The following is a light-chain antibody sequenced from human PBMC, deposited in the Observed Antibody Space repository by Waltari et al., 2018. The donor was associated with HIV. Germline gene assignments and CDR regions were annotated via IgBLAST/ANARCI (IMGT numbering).Light chain of an antibody. Sequence: QSVLTQPPSVSAAPGQTVTISCSGNSSNIGNNYVSWYQQLPGTAPKLLSYENTKRPSGIPHRFPGSKSGTSATLGITGRQTGDEADYYCGTWDSSLSAGGVFGTGTKVTVL. CDR3: GTWDSSLSAGGV. CDR2: ENT. CDR1: SSNIGNNY. V-gene: IGLV1-51*02. J-gene: IGLJ1*01.